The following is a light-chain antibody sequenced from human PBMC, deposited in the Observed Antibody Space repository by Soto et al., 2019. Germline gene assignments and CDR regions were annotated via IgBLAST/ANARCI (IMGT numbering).Light chain of an antibody. CDR1: SSGVGIYDF. CDR3: ISYTSDDVRYV. CDR2: EVS. V-gene: IGLV2-14*01. J-gene: IGLJ1*01. Sequence: QSVLTQPASVSGSPGQSITISCTGTSSGVGIYDFVSWYQHHPGRAPKLIVSEVSHRPSGVSNRFSGSKSGNTASLTISGLQSEDEADYYCISYTSDDVRYVFGTGTKLTVL.